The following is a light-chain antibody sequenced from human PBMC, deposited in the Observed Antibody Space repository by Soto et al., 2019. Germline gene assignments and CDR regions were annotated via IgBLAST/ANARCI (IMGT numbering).Light chain of an antibody. CDR2: GNS. CDR1: SSNIGAGFD. Sequence: QSVLTQPPSVSGAPGQRVTISCTGSSSNIGAGFDVHWYHQIAGTAPKLLIYGNSNRPSGVPDRFSGSKSGTSASLAITGLQAEDEADYYCQSYDSSLSAVVFGGGTKVTVL. V-gene: IGLV1-40*01. J-gene: IGLJ2*01. CDR3: QSYDSSLSAVV.